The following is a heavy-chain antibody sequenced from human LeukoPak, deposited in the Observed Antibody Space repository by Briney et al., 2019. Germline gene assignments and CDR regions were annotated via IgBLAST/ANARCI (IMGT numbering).Heavy chain of an antibody. CDR2: ISSSGSYI. Sequence: GGSLRLSCAASGFTSSSYSMNWVRQAPGKGLEWVSSISSSGSYIYYADSVKGRFTISRDSAKNSLYRQMNSLRAEDTAVYYCARDGRGWLPDYWGQGTLVTVSS. V-gene: IGHV3-21*01. D-gene: IGHD5-24*01. CDR1: GFTSSSYS. CDR3: ARDGRGWLPDY. J-gene: IGHJ4*02.